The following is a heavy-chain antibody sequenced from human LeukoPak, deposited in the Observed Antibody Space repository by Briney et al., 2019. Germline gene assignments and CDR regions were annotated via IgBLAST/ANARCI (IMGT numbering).Heavy chain of an antibody. V-gene: IGHV4-34*01. CDR3: ARVLQLGGLYYLDY. CDR1: GGSFSGYY. CDR2: INHSGST. Sequence: SETLSLTCAVYGGSFSGYYWSWIRQPPGKGLEWIGEINHSGSTNYNPSLKSRVTISVDTSKNQFSLKLSSVTAADTAVYYCARVLQLGGLYYLDYWGQGTLVTVSS. D-gene: IGHD7-27*01. J-gene: IGHJ4*02.